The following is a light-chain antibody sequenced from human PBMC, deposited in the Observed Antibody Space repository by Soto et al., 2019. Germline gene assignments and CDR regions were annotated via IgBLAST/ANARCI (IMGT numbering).Light chain of an antibody. J-gene: IGLJ1*01. CDR1: SSDIGAGYD. Sequence: QSVLTQPPSVSEAPGQRVTISCTGTSSDIGAGYDVHWYQQLPGAAPKLLIYSNAIRPSGVPDRFSASKSGTSASLAITGLRAEDEADYYCQSYGSSLTTYVFGTGTKVTVL. V-gene: IGLV1-40*01. CDR2: SNA. CDR3: QSYGSSLTTYV.